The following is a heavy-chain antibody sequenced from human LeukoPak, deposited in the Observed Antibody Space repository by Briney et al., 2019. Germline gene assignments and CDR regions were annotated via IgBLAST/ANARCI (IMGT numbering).Heavy chain of an antibody. CDR2: IYYSGST. CDR3: AREYRGVYAIPFWFDP. V-gene: IGHV4-30-4*01. Sequence: SQTLSLTCTVSGGSISSGDYYWSWIRQPPGKGLEWIGYIYYSGSTYYNPSLKSRVTISVDTSKNQFSLKLSSVTAADTAVYYCAREYRGVYAIPFWFDPWGQGTLVTVSS. J-gene: IGHJ5*02. CDR1: GGSISSGDYY. D-gene: IGHD2-8*01.